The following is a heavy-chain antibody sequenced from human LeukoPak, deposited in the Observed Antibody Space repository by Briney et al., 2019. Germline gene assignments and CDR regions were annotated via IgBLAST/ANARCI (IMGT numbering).Heavy chain of an antibody. CDR2: INHSGST. V-gene: IGHV4-34*01. CDR3: ARHRSGWLQSSFDY. Sequence: SETLSLTCAVYGGSFSGYYWSWIRQPPGKWLEWIGEINHSGSTNYNPSLRSRVTISVETSKNQFSLKLSSVTAADTAVYYCARHRSGWLQSSFDYWGQGTLVTVSS. CDR1: GGSFSGYY. J-gene: IGHJ4*02. D-gene: IGHD5-24*01.